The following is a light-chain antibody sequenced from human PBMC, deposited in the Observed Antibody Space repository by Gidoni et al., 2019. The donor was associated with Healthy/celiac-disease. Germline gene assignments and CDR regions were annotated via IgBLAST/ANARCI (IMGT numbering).Light chain of an antibody. CDR3: QQRSNWPLT. CDR1: QSVSSY. V-gene: IGKV3-11*01. CDR2: DAS. Sequence: CRASQSVSSYLASYQQKPGQAPRLLIYDASTRATGIPARFSGSGSGTDFTLTNSSLEPEDFAVYYCQQRSNWPLTLGGGTKVEIK. J-gene: IGKJ4*01.